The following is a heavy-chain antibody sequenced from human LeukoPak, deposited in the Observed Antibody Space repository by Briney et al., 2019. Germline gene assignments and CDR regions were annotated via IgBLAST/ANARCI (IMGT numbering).Heavy chain of an antibody. Sequence: GGSLRLSCAASGFTFSDYYMSWIRQAPGKGLEWVSYISSSGSTIYYADSVKGRFTMSRDNAKNSLYLQMNSLRAEDTAVYYCARDHYCSSTSCYSIDYWGQGTLVTVSS. J-gene: IGHJ4*02. CDR3: ARDHYCSSTSCYSIDY. CDR2: ISSSGSTI. D-gene: IGHD2-2*01. CDR1: GFTFSDYY. V-gene: IGHV3-11*04.